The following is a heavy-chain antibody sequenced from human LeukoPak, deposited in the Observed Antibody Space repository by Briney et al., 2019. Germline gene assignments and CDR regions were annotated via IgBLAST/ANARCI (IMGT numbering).Heavy chain of an antibody. CDR3: ARVGSLGYYDSSGYPFRVPQRYYFDY. D-gene: IGHD3-22*01. CDR2: IYYSGST. J-gene: IGHJ4*02. V-gene: IGHV4-59*01. Sequence: SETLSLTCTVSGGSISSYYWSWIRQPPGKGLEWIGYIYYSGSTNYNPSLKSRVTISVDTSKNQFSLKPSSVTAADTAVYYCARVGSLGYYDSSGYPFRVPQRYYFDYWGQGTLVTVSS. CDR1: GGSISSYY.